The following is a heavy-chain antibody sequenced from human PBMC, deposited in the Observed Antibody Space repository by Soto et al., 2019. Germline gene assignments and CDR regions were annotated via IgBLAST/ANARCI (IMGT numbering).Heavy chain of an antibody. J-gene: IGHJ1*01. CDR3: ARGPSAGYGDYDE. CDR2: IYYSGST. D-gene: IGHD4-17*01. Sequence: PSETLSLTCTVSGGSSRSADYSWTWVCQPPGKGLEWIGYIYYSGSTYYNPSLKSRVTISVDTSKNQFSLKLSSVTAADTAVYYCARGPSAGYGDYDEWGQGTLVP. V-gene: IGHV4-30-4*01. CDR1: GGSSRSADYS.